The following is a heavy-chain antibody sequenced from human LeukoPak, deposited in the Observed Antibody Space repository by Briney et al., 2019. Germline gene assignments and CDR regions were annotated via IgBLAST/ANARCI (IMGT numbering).Heavy chain of an antibody. CDR1: GGSISNGAYY. CDR2: IYTSGST. V-gene: IGHV4-61*02. J-gene: IGHJ4*02. CDR3: ARDLSGYGVVDY. Sequence: SETLSLTCTVSGGSISNGAYYWTWIRQHPGKSLEWIGRIYTSGSTNYNPSLKSRVTMSVDTSKNQFSLKLSSVTAADTAVYYCARDLSGYGVVDYWGQGTLVTVSS. D-gene: IGHD3-9*01.